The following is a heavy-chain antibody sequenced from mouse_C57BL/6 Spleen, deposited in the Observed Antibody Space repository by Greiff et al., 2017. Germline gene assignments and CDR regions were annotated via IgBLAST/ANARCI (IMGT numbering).Heavy chain of an antibody. J-gene: IGHJ4*01. CDR1: GYTFTSYW. D-gene: IGHD1-1*01. Sequence: VQLQQPGAELVMPGASVKLSCKASGYTFTSYWMHWVKQRPGQGLEWIGEIDPSDSYTNYNQKFKGKSTLTVDKSSSTAYMQLSSLTSEDSAVYYCARHCGSSPCAMDYWGQGTSVTVSS. V-gene: IGHV1-69*01. CDR3: ARHCGSSPCAMDY. CDR2: IDPSDSYT.